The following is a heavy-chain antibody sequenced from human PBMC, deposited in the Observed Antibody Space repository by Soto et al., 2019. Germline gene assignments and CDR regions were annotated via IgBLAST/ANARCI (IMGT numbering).Heavy chain of an antibody. CDR3: ARDLLLDGDPDYWYFDL. Sequence: QVQLQESGPGLVKPSQTLSLTCTVSGGSISSGDYYWSWIRQPPGKGLEWIGYIYYSGSTYYNPSHNSRVTSSGGTSKYPFPRKLSSVTAADTAVYYCARDLLLDGDPDYWYFDLWGRGTLVTVSS. V-gene: IGHV4-30-4*01. CDR1: GGSISSGDYY. D-gene: IGHD2-15*01. CDR2: IYYSGST. J-gene: IGHJ2*01.